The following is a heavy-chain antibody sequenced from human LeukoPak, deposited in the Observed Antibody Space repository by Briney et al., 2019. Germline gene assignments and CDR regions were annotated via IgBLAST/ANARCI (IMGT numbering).Heavy chain of an antibody. CDR3: AKDSEAVAANGGFDY. CDR1: GFSFSSYG. Sequence: GESLRLSCAASGFSFSSYGMQWVRQTPGKGLEWVAVISHDGNNKYYADSVKGRFTISRDNSKNTLYLQMSSLTPEDTAVYYCAKDSEAVAANGGFDYWGQGTLVTVSS. V-gene: IGHV3-30*18. CDR2: ISHDGNNK. J-gene: IGHJ4*02. D-gene: IGHD6-19*01.